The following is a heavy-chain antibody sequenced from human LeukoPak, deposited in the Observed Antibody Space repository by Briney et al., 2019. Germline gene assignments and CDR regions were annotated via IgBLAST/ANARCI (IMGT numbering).Heavy chain of an antibody. CDR1: GYTLTELY. V-gene: IGHV1-24*01. D-gene: IGHD3-22*01. J-gene: IGHJ4*02. Sequence: ASVKVSCKVSGYTLTELYMHWVRQGPGKGLEWLGGFDPEDGETIYAQKFQGRVTMTEDTSTDTAYMELSSLRSEDTAVYYCATVTHYYDSSGYYFHRPIDYWRQGTLVIVSS. CDR3: ATVTHYYDSSGYYFHRPIDY. CDR2: FDPEDGET.